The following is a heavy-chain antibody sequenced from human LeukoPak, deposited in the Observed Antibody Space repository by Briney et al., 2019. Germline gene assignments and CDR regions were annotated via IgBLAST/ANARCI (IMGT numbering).Heavy chain of an antibody. V-gene: IGHV4-34*01. CDR1: GGSFSGYY. CDR3: ARLPVYYYDSSGYYEPMAFDY. CDR2: INHSGST. J-gene: IGHJ4*02. Sequence: SETLSLTCAVYGGSFSGYYWSWIRQPPGKGLEWIGEINHSGSTNYNPSLKSRVTISVDTSKNQFSLKLSSVTAADTAVYYCARLPVYYYDSSGYYEPMAFDYWGQGTLVTVSS. D-gene: IGHD3-22*01.